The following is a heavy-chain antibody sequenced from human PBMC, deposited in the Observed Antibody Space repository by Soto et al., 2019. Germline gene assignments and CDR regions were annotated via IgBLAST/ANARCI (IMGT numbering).Heavy chain of an antibody. Sequence: SETLSLTCTVSGGSISSSSYYWGWIRQPPGKGLEWIGSIYYSGSTYYNPSLKNRVNISVDTSKNQFSLKLSSVTAADTVVYYCATITAYCGGDCLNIDYWGQGTLVTVSS. J-gene: IGHJ4*02. V-gene: IGHV4-39*01. CDR1: GGSISSSSYY. CDR3: ATITAYCGGDCLNIDY. D-gene: IGHD2-21*02. CDR2: IYYSGST.